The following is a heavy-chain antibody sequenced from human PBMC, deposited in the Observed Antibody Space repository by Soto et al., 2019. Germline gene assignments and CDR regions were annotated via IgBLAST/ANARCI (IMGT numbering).Heavy chain of an antibody. J-gene: IGHJ4*02. CDR2: INPNGGDT. Sequence: QVPLVQSGAEVKKPGASVKVSCKAFEYTFTAYYMHWVRQAPGQGLEWMGWINPNGGDTSYAQKFQGRVTMTSDTSISTAYMELSSLRSDDTAVYYCATLYYYDSSGYGYYFDYWGQGTLVTVSS. CDR3: ATLYYYDSSGYGYYFDY. CDR1: EYTFTAYY. D-gene: IGHD3-22*01. V-gene: IGHV1-2*02.